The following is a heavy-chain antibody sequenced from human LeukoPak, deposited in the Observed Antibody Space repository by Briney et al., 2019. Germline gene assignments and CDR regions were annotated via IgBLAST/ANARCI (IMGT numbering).Heavy chain of an antibody. J-gene: IGHJ4*02. Sequence: ASVKVSCKASGGTFSSYAISWVRQAPGQGLEWMGGIIPIFGTANYAQKFQGRVMITADESTSTAYMELSSLRSEDTAVYYCASYEEMATSFDYWGQGTLVTVSS. D-gene: IGHD5-24*01. V-gene: IGHV1-69*13. CDR1: GGTFSSYA. CDR2: IIPIFGTA. CDR3: ASYEEMATSFDY.